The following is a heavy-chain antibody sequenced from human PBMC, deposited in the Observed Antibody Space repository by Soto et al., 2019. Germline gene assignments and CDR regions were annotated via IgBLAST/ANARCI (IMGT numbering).Heavy chain of an antibody. J-gene: IGHJ4*02. V-gene: IGHV1-69*13. CDR2: IIPIFGTA. D-gene: IGHD4-17*01. Sequence: SVTVSCKASGGTFSSYAIIWVRLAPGQGLEWMGGIIPIFGTANYAQKFQGRVTITADESTSTAYMELSSLRSEDTAVYYCARVVMYGDYVEKIDYWGQGTLVTVSS. CDR3: ARVVMYGDYVEKIDY. CDR1: GGTFSSYA.